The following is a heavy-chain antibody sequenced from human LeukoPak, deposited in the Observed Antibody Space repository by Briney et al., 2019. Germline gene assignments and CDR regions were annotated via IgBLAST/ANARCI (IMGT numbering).Heavy chain of an antibody. J-gene: IGHJ4*02. V-gene: IGHV3-53*01. CDR3: AREPPNESHYRAYFDF. CDR1: GFIFSSNY. D-gene: IGHD1-26*01. Sequence: GGSLRLSCAASGFIFSSNYMSWVRQAPGKGLEWVAVIYTGGSTYYADSVKGRFTISRDNSKNMVYLQMNSLRAEDTAVYYCAREPPNESHYRAYFDFWGQGTLVSVSS. CDR2: IYTGGST.